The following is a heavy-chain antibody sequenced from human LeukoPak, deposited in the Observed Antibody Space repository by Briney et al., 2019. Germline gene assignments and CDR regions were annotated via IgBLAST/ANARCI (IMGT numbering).Heavy chain of an antibody. CDR1: GFTFSSYA. J-gene: IGHJ4*02. V-gene: IGHV3-23*01. CDR2: ISGSGGST. Sequence: PGGSLRLSCAASGFTFSSYAMSWVRQAPGKGLEWVSAISGSGGSTYYADSVKGRFTIPSDNSKNTLYLQMNSLRAEDTAVYYCAFSYYYGSGSYPFDYWGQGTLVTVSS. D-gene: IGHD3-10*01. CDR3: AFSYYYGSGSYPFDY.